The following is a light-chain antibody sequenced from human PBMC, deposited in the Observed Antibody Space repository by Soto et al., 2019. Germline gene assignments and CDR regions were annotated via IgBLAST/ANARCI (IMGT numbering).Light chain of an antibody. CDR3: QAWASSTSGV. CDR2: EDT. J-gene: IGLJ1*01. CDR1: KLGDKY. V-gene: IGLV3-1*01. Sequence: SYELTQPPSVSVSPGQTASITCSGDKLGDKYSSWYQKRPGQSPVLVIYEDTKRPSGIPERFSGSKSGNTATLTISGTRAMDEADYYCQAWASSTSGVFGTGTKLTVL.